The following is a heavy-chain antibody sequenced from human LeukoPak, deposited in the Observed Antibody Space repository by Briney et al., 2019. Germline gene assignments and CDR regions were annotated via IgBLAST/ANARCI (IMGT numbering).Heavy chain of an antibody. CDR3: AKMIAADFDY. V-gene: IGHV3-23*01. Sequence: PGGSLRLSCAASGFTVSSNYMSWVRQAPGKGLEWVSAISGSGGSTYYADSVKGRFTISRDNSKNTLYLQMNSLRAEDTAVYYCAKMIAADFDYWGQGTLVTVSS. CDR2: ISGSGGST. J-gene: IGHJ4*02. CDR1: GFTVSSNY. D-gene: IGHD2-21*01.